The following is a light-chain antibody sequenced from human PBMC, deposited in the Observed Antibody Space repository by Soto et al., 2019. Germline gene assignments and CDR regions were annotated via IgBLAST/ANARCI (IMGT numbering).Light chain of an antibody. CDR3: QQYSSFSLT. Sequence: DIQMTQSPSTLSASVGDRVTITCRASQSISTHLAWYQQKPGKAPKLLISKASSLETGVPSRFSGSGSGTEFTLTISSLQPDDFATYYCQQYSSFSLTFGQGTKV. J-gene: IGKJ1*01. V-gene: IGKV1-5*03. CDR1: QSISTH. CDR2: KAS.